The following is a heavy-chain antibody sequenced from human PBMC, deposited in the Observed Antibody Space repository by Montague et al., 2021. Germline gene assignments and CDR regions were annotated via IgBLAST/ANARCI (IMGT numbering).Heavy chain of an antibody. CDR2: IYPRDSKT. CDR3: ARRQHPADINGPSCFDT. V-gene: IGHV5-51*01. CDR1: GYSFPSYW. J-gene: IGHJ3*02. Sequence: QSGAEVKKPGESLKISCRGSGYSFPSYWIAWVRQVPGKGLEWMGIIYPRDSKTRYRPSFQGQVTISADKSITTAYLQWGSLKASDTGLYFCARRQHPADINGPSCFDTWGQGTMVTVSS. D-gene: IGHD2-8*01.